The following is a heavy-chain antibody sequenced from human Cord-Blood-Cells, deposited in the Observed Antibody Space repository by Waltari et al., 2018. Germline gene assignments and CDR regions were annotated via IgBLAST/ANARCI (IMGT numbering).Heavy chain of an antibody. CDR2: INHSGST. CDR1: GGSFSGYY. V-gene: IGHV4-34*01. D-gene: IGHD4-17*01. CDR3: ARAPLDYGDYRYFDL. J-gene: IGHJ2*01. Sequence: QVQLQQWGAGLLKPSETLSLTCAVYGGSFSGYYWSWIRQPPGKGLEWIGEINHSGSTNYNPSLKSRVNISVDTSKNQFSLKLSSVTAADTAVYYCARAPLDYGDYRYFDLWGRGTLVTVSS.